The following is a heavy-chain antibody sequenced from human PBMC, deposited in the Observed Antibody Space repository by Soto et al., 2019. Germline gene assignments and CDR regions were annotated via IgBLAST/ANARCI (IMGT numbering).Heavy chain of an antibody. Sequence: SETLSLTCAVSGVSVSSTNWWTWVRQPPGKGLEWIGETYHGGRTTYNPSLESRVTISVDTSKNQFSLRQTSLTAADTAMYYCAVTRGMTRGVVVLNENWLDPWGQGTLVTVSS. D-gene: IGHD2-15*01. CDR2: TYHGGRT. V-gene: IGHV4-4*02. CDR1: GVSVSSTNW. J-gene: IGHJ5*02. CDR3: AVTRGMTRGVVVLNENWLDP.